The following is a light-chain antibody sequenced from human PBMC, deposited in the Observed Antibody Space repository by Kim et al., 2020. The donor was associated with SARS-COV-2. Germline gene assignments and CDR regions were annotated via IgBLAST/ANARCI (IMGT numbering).Light chain of an antibody. CDR1: ESINSW. V-gene: IGKV1-5*03. CDR3: KHHETST. J-gene: IGKJ1*01. Sequence: DIQMTQSPSTLSASVGDRVTIACRASESINSWLAWYQQRPGKAPKFLIYEASSLESGVPSSISGSGSGTETTLTINSLRPDDFATCSCKHHETSTFGQGTKVDIK. CDR2: EAS.